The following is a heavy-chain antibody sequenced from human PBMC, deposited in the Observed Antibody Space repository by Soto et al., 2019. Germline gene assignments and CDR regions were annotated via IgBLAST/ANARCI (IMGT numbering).Heavy chain of an antibody. V-gene: IGHV4-39*01. Sequence: SETLSLTCTVSGGSISSNTYYWCWILHPPGKGLEWIGSICYSGSIYYNLSLKSRVTISVDTSKNQFSLKLSSVTAADTAVYYCARHGAYYDFWSGYYTEEYYFDYWGPGTLVTVSS. CDR3: ARHGAYYDFWSGYYTEEYYFDY. CDR2: ICYSGSI. CDR1: GGSISSNTYY. D-gene: IGHD3-3*01. J-gene: IGHJ4*02.